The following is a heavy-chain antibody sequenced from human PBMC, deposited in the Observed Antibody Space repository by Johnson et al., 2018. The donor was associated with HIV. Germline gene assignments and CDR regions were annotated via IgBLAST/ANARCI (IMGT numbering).Heavy chain of an antibody. CDR2: IKQDGSEK. J-gene: IGHJ3*02. CDR3: AKAEGVGINAFDI. V-gene: IGHV3-7*01. D-gene: IGHD1-26*01. CDR1: GFTVDTNY. Sequence: VQLVESGGGLIQPGGSLRLSCAASGFTVDTNYISWVRQAPGKGLEWVANIKQDGSEKYYVDSVKGRFTISRDNAKNSLYLQMNSLRAEDTAVYYCAKAEGVGINAFDIWGQGTMVTVSS.